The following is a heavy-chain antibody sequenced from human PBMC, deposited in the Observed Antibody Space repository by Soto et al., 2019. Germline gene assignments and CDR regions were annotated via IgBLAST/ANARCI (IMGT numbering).Heavy chain of an antibody. V-gene: IGHV4-61*01. J-gene: IGHJ6*02. D-gene: IGHD6-13*01. CDR2: IYYSGST. CDR1: GGSISSCNCY. CDR3: ARQQYSSSWSPLDYYYYGMDV. Sequence: SETLSLTCTVSGGSISSCNCYWGWIRQPPGKGLEWIGYIYYSGSTYYNPSLKSRVTISVDTSKNQFSLKLSSVTAADTAVYYCARQQYSSSWSPLDYYYYGMDVWGQGTTVTVSS.